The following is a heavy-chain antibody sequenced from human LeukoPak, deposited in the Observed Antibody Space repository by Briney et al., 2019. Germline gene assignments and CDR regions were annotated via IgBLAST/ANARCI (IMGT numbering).Heavy chain of an antibody. CDR1: GGSISSSNW. V-gene: IGHV4-4*02. CDR3: ARESAYFHSGYFDY. J-gene: IGHJ4*02. D-gene: IGHD6-19*01. Sequence: SGTLSLTCAVSGGSISSSNWWSWVRQPPGKGLEWIGEIYHSGSTNYNPSLKSRVTISVDKSKNQFSLKLSSVTAADTAVYYCARESAYFHSGYFDYWGQGTLVTVSS. CDR2: IYHSGST.